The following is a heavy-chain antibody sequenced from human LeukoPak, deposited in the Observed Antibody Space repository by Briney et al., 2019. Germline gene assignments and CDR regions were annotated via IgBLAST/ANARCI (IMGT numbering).Heavy chain of an antibody. Sequence: GGSLRLSCAASGFTFSSYAMHWVRQAPGKGLEWVAVISYDGSNKYYADSVKGRFTISRDNSKNTLYLQMNSLRAEDTAVYYCAITPDPAAAGDYDYWGQGTLVTVSS. D-gene: IGHD6-13*01. CDR2: ISYDGSNK. V-gene: IGHV3-30-3*01. CDR1: GFTFSSYA. CDR3: AITPDPAAAGDYDY. J-gene: IGHJ4*02.